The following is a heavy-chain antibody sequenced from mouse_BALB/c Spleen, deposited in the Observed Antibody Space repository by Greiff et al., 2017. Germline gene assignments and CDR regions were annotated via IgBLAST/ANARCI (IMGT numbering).Heavy chain of an antibody. CDR1: GFTFSSFG. J-gene: IGHJ1*01. V-gene: IGHV5-17*02. Sequence: EVNVVESGGGLVQPGGSRKLSCAASGFTFSSFGMHWVRQAPEKGLEWVAYISSGSSTIYYADTVKGRFTISRDNPKNTLFLQMTSLRSEDTAMYYCARAQLVYWYFDVWGAGTTVTVSS. D-gene: IGHD4-1*02. CDR2: ISSGSSTI. CDR3: ARAQLVYWYFDV.